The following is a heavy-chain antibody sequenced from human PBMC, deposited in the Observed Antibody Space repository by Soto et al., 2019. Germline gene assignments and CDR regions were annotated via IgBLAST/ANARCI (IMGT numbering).Heavy chain of an antibody. CDR2: VFPGGPT. D-gene: IGHD3-10*01. Sequence: SETLSLTCTVSGDPITSYFWTWLRQPAGKGLEWIGHVFPGGPTSHNSSLKSRVSMSVDTSKNQFSLTLTSVTAADTAVYYCARTLSGFTYGSRQFYFDYWGQGALVTVSS. CDR3: ARTLSGFTYGSRQFYFDY. V-gene: IGHV4-4*07. CDR1: GDPITSYF. J-gene: IGHJ4*02.